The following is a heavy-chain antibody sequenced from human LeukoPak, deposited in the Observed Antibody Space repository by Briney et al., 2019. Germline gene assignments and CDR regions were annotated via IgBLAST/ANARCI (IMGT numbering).Heavy chain of an antibody. Sequence: PGGSLRLSCAASGFTFSSYSMNWVRQAPGKGLEWVSSISSSSSYIYYADSVKGRFTISRDNAKNSLYLQMNSLRAEDTAVYYCARGGPSRNYYMDVWGKGTTVTVSS. CDR2: ISSSSSYI. V-gene: IGHV3-21*01. CDR1: GFTFSSYS. CDR3: ARGGPSRNYYMDV. J-gene: IGHJ6*03.